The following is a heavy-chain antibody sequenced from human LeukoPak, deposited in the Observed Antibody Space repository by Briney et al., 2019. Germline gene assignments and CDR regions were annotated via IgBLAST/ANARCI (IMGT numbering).Heavy chain of an antibody. CDR3: ARGPPLYDILTGYYNLGSPGLDY. CDR1: GYTFTSYY. J-gene: IGHJ4*02. D-gene: IGHD3-9*01. V-gene: IGHV1-46*01. Sequence: ASVKVSCKASGYTFTSYYMHWVRQAPGQGLEWMGIINPSGGSTSYAQKFQGRVTMTRDMSTSTVYMELSSLRSEDTAVYYCARGPPLYDILTGYYNLGSPGLDYWGQGTLVTVSS. CDR2: INPSGGST.